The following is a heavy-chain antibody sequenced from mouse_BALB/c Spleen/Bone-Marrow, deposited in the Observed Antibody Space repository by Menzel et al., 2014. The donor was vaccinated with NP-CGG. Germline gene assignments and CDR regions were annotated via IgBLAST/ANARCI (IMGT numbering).Heavy chain of an antibody. CDR3: ASMITTAWFAY. Sequence: VKLVESGPGLVAPSQSLSITCTVSGFSLTSYGIHWVRQPPGKGLEWLGVIWAGGSTNYNSALMSGLSISKDNSKSQVFLKMNSLQTDDTAMYYCASMITTAWFAYWGQGTLVTVSA. V-gene: IGHV2-9*02. CDR2: IWAGGST. D-gene: IGHD2-4*01. CDR1: GFSLTSYG. J-gene: IGHJ3*01.